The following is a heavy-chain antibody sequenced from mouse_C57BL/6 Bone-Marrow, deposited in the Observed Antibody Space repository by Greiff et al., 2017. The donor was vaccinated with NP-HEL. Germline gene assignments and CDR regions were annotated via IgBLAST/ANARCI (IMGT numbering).Heavy chain of an antibody. CDR2: IYPSDSET. CDR1: GYTFTSYW. Sequence: VQLQQSGAELVRPGSSVKLSCKASGYTFTSYWMDWVKQRPGQGLEWIGNIYPSDSETHYNQKFKDKATLTVDKSSSTAYMQLSSLTSEDSAVYYCARRSNYGYFDYWGQGTTLTVSS. V-gene: IGHV1-61*01. D-gene: IGHD2-5*01. J-gene: IGHJ2*01. CDR3: ARRSNYGYFDY.